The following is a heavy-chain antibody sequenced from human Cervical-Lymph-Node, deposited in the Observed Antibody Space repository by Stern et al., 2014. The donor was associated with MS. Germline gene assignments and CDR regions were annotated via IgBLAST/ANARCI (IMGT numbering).Heavy chain of an antibody. D-gene: IGHD1-14*01. CDR2: INPNSGET. Sequence: QVQLVQSAAEVKKPGASVKVSCEASGYTFNAYYIHCVRQAPGRGLEWMGLINPNSGETKYAQKFQGRVTTTRDTSNTPYMELSRVTSDDTAVFYCARVTRHFENRLYFGMDVWGQGTTVTVSS. CDR3: ARVTRHFENRLYFGMDV. V-gene: IGHV1-2*01. J-gene: IGHJ6*02. CDR1: GYTFNAYY.